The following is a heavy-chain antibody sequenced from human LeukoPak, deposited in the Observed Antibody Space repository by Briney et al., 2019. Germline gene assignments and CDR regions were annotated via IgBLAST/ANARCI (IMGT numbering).Heavy chain of an antibody. Sequence: GGSLRLSCAASGFTFSSYSMNWVRQAPGKGLEWVANIKQDGSDKYYVDSVKGRFTISRDNAKNSLYLQMNSLRAEDTALYYCARACSAGTCGLGYWGQGTLVTVSS. CDR3: ARACSAGTCGLGY. V-gene: IGHV3-7*04. D-gene: IGHD2-15*01. J-gene: IGHJ4*02. CDR2: IKQDGSDK. CDR1: GFTFSSYS.